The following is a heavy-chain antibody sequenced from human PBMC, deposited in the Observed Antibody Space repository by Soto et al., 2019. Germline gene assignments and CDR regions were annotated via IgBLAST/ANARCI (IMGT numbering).Heavy chain of an antibody. D-gene: IGHD5-12*01. Sequence: GGSLRLSCAASGFTFSGSAIHWVRQASGKGLEWFGRIRSKIKSYATEYGASVKGRFTISRDDLKKTAYLQMSSLKTEDTAVYYCTSGYRGYEFDYWGQGTLVTVSS. CDR2: IRSKIKSYAT. CDR1: GFTFSGSA. V-gene: IGHV3-73*01. CDR3: TSGYRGYEFDY. J-gene: IGHJ4*02.